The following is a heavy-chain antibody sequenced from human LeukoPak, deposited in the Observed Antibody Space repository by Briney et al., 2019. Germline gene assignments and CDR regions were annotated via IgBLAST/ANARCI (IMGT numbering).Heavy chain of an antibody. CDR1: GGSISTSGYY. V-gene: IGHV4-39*01. Sequence: PSETLSLTCTVSGGSISTSGYYWGWIRQPPGKGLDWIGNIFYSGITHYNPSLNSRATLSVATSKNRFSLKLSSVTAADTAVYYCARYGDNGKNYFDSWGQGALVTVSS. CDR2: IFYSGIT. J-gene: IGHJ4*02. CDR3: ARYGDNGKNYFDS. D-gene: IGHD1-1*01.